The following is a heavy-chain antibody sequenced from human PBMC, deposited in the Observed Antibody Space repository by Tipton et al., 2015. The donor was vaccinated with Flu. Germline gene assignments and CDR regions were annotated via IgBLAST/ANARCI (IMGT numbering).Heavy chain of an antibody. J-gene: IGHJ3*02. CDR3: ARGESTGYFGDALDI. Sequence: SLRLSCAVSGFTFNDYWMHWVRQAPGKGLVWVSRIKNDGSSTTYADFVTGRFTVSRDNAKNTLYLQMSSLRVDDTAVYYCARGESTGYFGDALDIWGQGTMFTVSS. V-gene: IGHV3-74*03. D-gene: IGHD3-9*01. CDR1: GFTFNDYW. CDR2: IKNDGSST.